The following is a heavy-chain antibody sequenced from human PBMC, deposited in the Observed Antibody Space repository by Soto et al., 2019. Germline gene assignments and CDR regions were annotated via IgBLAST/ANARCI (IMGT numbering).Heavy chain of an antibody. CDR2: INPNSGGT. V-gene: IGHV1-2*04. D-gene: IGHD3-3*01. CDR1: GYTFTGYY. J-gene: IGHJ4*02. CDR3: ARGAPRITIFGVVDYFDY. Sequence: ASVKVSCKASGYTFTGYYMHWVRQAPGQGLEWMGWINPNSGGTNYAQKFQGWVTMTRDTSISTAYMELSRLRSDDTAVYYCARGAPRITIFGVVDYFDYWGQGTLVTVSS.